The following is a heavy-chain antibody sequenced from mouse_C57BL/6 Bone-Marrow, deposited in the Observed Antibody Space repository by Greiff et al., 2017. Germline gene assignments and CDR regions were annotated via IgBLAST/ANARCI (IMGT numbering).Heavy chain of an antibody. J-gene: IGHJ2*01. Sequence: QVQLQQPGAELVKPGASVKLSCKASGYTFTSYWMQWVKQRPGQGLEWIGEIDPSDSSTNYNQKFKGKATLTVDTSSSTAYMQLSSLTSEDSAVYYCARYDGSSYFDYWGQGTTLTVSS. D-gene: IGHD1-1*01. CDR1: GYTFTSYW. V-gene: IGHV1-50*01. CDR3: ARYDGSSYFDY. CDR2: IDPSDSST.